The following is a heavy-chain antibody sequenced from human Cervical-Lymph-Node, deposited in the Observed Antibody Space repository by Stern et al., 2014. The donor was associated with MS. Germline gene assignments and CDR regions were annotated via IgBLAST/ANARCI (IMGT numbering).Heavy chain of an antibody. V-gene: IGHV3-30*04. D-gene: IGHD2-15*01. J-gene: IGHJ4*02. CDR3: ARGYCSDTACYSYFDY. Sequence: VQLVESGGGVVQPGKSLRLSCSASGFTFGLHPMHWVRQVPGKGLEWVALITYNGNDQYYADSVKGRFTISRDNSKKTVSLQMDSLRSDDTALYYCARGYCSDTACYSYFDYWGQGTLVTVSS. CDR2: ITYNGNDQ. CDR1: GFTFGLHP.